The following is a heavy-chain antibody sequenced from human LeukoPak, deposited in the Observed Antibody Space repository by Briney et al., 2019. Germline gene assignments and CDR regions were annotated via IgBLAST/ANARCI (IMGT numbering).Heavy chain of an antibody. V-gene: IGHV3-7*01. CDR1: GFPFGGYW. CDR2: RNEDGNKK. D-gene: IGHD2-2*01. J-gene: IGHJ4*02. CDR3: ARGCTSASCYDY. Sequence: GGSLRLSCAALGFPFGGYWMSWFRKPPGKGLEWVANRNEDGNKKYYVDSVKGRFTISRDNTKKSLYLQMNSLRPEDTAVYYCARGCTSASCYDYWGQGTLVTVSS.